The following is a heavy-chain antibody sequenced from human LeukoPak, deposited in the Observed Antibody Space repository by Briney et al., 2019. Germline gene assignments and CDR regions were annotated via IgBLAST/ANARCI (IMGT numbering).Heavy chain of an antibody. CDR3: AKTPNLIRGTPDY. D-gene: IGHD3-10*01. Sequence: PGGSLRLSCAASGFTFRSYWMTWVRQAPGKGLEWVANIKQDGSEKHYVDSVKGRFTISRDNAKNSLYLQMNSLRAEDTAVYYCAKTPNLIRGTPDYWGQGTLVIVSS. J-gene: IGHJ4*02. CDR1: GFTFRSYW. CDR2: IKQDGSEK. V-gene: IGHV3-7*01.